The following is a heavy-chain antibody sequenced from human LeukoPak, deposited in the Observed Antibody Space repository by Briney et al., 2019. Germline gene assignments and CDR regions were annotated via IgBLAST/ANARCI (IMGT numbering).Heavy chain of an antibody. D-gene: IGHD3-10*01. CDR1: GFTFRSYG. CDR2: MWYDGSNK. Sequence: GGSLTLSCAPSGFTFRSYGMHWLRQAPGKGLEWLAVMWYDGSNKYYAASVKGRFTISRDNSKNTLYLQMNSLRAEDTAVYYCAKSVQPGYYYYGMDVWGQGTTVTVSS. J-gene: IGHJ6*02. V-gene: IGHV3-33*06. CDR3: AKSVQPGYYYYGMDV.